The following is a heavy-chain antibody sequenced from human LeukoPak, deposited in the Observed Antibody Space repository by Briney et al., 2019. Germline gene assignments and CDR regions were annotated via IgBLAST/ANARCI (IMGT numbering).Heavy chain of an antibody. D-gene: IGHD3-10*01. CDR1: GYTFSSYG. J-gene: IGHJ3*02. V-gene: IGHV1-18*01. CDR3: ARDGFFGSGIVGAFDI. CDR2: ISAYNCNT. Sequence: ASVKVSCKASGYTFSSYGISWVRQAPGQRLEWMGWISAYNCNTNYAQKFQGRVTMITDTSTSTAYMELRSLRSDDTAVYYCARDGFFGSGIVGAFDIWGQGTLVTVSS.